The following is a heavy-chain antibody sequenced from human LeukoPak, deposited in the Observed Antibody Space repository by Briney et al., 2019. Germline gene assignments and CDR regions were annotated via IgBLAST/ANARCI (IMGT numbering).Heavy chain of an antibody. CDR3: ARIGDSQYYFDY. J-gene: IGHJ4*02. V-gene: IGHV3-21*01. CDR1: GFTFSSYS. CDR2: ISSSSSYL. Sequence: AGGSLRLSCAASGFTFSSYSMNWVRQAPGKGLEWVSSISSSSSYLYYADSVKGRFTISRDNAKNSLYLQMNSLRAEDTAVYYCARIGDSQYYFDYWGQGTLVTVSS. D-gene: IGHD5-18*01.